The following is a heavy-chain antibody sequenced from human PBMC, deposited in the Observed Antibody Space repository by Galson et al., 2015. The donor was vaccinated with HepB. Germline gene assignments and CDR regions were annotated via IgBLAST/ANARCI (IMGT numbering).Heavy chain of an antibody. J-gene: IGHJ2*01. CDR1: GGTFSSYA. CDR2: IIPILGIA. V-gene: IGHV1-69*04. D-gene: IGHD1-1*01. CDR3: ARDLRAGTHYWYFDL. Sequence: SVKVSCKASGGTFSSYAISWVRQTPGQGLEWMGRIIPILGIANYAQKFQGRVTITADKSTSTAYMELSSLRSEDTAVYYCARDLRAGTHYWYFDLWGRGTLVTVSP.